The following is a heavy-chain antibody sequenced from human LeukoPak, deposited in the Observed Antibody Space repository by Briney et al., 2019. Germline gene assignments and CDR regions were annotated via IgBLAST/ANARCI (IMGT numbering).Heavy chain of an antibody. D-gene: IGHD2-2*01. J-gene: IGHJ3*02. CDR1: GFTFSGYA. V-gene: IGHV3-30-3*01. CDR3: AKDLSEIEIVVVPAAIGAFDI. Sequence: GGSLRLSCAASGFTFSGYAMHWVRQAPGKGLEWVALISYDGSNKYYADSVKGRFTISRDNSKNTLYLHMNSLRAEGTAVYYCAKDLSEIEIVVVPAAIGAFDIWGQGTMVTVSS. CDR2: ISYDGSNK.